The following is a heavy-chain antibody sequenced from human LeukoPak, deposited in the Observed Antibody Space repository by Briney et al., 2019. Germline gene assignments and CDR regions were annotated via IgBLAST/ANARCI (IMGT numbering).Heavy chain of an antibody. V-gene: IGHV1-46*01. D-gene: IGHD6-13*01. CDR3: ASYSSSWYRNAFDI. CDR1: GYTFTSYY. J-gene: IGHJ3*02. Sequence: PGASVKVSCKASGYTFTSYYMHWVRQAPGQGLEWMGIINPSGGSTSYAQKFQGRVTMTRNTSISTAYMELSSLRSEDTAVYYCASYSSSWYRNAFDIWGQGTMVTVSS. CDR2: INPSGGST.